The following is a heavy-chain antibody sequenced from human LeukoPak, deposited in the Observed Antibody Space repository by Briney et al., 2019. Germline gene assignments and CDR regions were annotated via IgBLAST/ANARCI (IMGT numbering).Heavy chain of an antibody. V-gene: IGHV3-23*01. CDR3: AKAPRWTFFDF. CDR1: GFTFSSYA. D-gene: IGHD3-16*01. CDR2: IGGSGGST. Sequence: PGGSLRLSCATSGFTFSSYAMSWVRQAPGKGLEWDSSIGGSGGSTYYADSVKGRFTISRDNSKNTLYLEMNSLRAEDTAVYYCAKAPRWTFFDFWGQGNMVTVSS. J-gene: IGHJ5*01.